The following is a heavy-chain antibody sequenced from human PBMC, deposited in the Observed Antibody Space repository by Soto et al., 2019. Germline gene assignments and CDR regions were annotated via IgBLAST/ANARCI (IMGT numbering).Heavy chain of an antibody. J-gene: IGHJ6*01. Sequence: QVQLVESGGGVVQPGRSLRLSCAASGFTFSSYAMHWVRQAPGKGLEWVAVISYDGSNKYYADSVKGRFTISRDNSKNALYLQMNSLRAEDTAVYYCARDHLDCISTSCYPLGYYGMDLWGQGTTVTVSS. CDR2: ISYDGSNK. CDR1: GFTFSSYA. D-gene: IGHD2-2*01. V-gene: IGHV3-30-3*01. CDR3: ARDHLDCISTSCYPLGYYGMDL.